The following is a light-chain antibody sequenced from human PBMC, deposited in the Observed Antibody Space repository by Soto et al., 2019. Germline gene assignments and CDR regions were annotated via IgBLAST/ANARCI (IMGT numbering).Light chain of an antibody. CDR2: GAS. J-gene: IGKJ4*01. CDR3: QQYSDWPPLT. Sequence: EIVLKQSPGTLSLSPGERATLSCRASRSVSNNYLAWYQQKPGQAPRLLIYGASNRATGIPDRFSGSGSGTDFTLTINSLQSEDFAVYFCQQYSDWPPLTFGGGTKVDIK. CDR1: RSVSNNY. V-gene: IGKV3-20*01.